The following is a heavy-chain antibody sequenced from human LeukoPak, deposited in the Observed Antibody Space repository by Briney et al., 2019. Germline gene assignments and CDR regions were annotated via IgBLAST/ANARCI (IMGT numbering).Heavy chain of an antibody. Sequence: SVKVSCKASGGTFSSYAISWVRQAPGQGLEWMGRIIPILGIANYAQKFQGRVTITADKSTSTAYMELSSLRSEDTAVYYCARQNSSSWAYYFDYWGQGTLVTVSS. CDR1: GGTFSSYA. CDR3: ARQNSSSWAYYFDY. J-gene: IGHJ4*02. D-gene: IGHD6-13*01. CDR2: IIPILGIA. V-gene: IGHV1-69*04.